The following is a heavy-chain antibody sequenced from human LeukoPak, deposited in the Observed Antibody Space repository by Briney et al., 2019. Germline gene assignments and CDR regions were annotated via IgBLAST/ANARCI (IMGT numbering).Heavy chain of an antibody. V-gene: IGHV3-23*01. CDR2: ISGSGGST. J-gene: IGHJ3*02. CDR3: AKDTRRGYYYDSSGYSHAFDI. D-gene: IGHD3-22*01. CDR1: GFTFSSYA. Sequence: GGSLRLSCAASGFTFSSYAMSWVRQAPGKGLEWVSAISGSGGSTYYADSVKGRFTISRDNSKNTLYLQMNSLRAEDTAVYYCAKDTRRGYYYDSSGYSHAFDIWGQGTMVTVSS.